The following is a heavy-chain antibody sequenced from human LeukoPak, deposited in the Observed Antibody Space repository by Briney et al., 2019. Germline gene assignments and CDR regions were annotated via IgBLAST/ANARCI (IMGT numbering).Heavy chain of an antibody. D-gene: IGHD3-16*01. CDR3: ARPSQEGGPDVFDI. Sequence: GASVKVSCKASGVSFSASSFSWVRQAPGQGLEWMGWINPNSGGTNYAQKFQGRVTMTRDTSISTAYMELSRLRSDDTAVYYCARPSQEGGPDVFDIWGQGTMVTVSS. CDR2: INPNSGGT. J-gene: IGHJ3*02. V-gene: IGHV1-2*02. CDR1: GVSFSASS.